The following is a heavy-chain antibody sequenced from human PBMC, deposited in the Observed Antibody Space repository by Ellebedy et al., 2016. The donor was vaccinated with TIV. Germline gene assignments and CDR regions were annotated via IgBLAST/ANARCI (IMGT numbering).Heavy chain of an antibody. CDR1: GFTFSNYA. Sequence: GGSLRLSCAASGFTFSNYAMTWVRQAPGKGLDGVSAISGSGTNTHYTNSLRGRFTISRDNSKNTLYLQMDSLRAEDTAVYYCAQTNWGSGGFYGMDVWGQGTTVTVSS. D-gene: IGHD7-27*01. CDR2: ISGSGTNT. V-gene: IGHV3-23*01. CDR3: AQTNWGSGGFYGMDV. J-gene: IGHJ6*02.